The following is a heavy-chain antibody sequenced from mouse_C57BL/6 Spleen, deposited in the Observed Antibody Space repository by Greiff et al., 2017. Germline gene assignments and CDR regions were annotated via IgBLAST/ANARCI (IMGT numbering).Heavy chain of an antibody. CDR1: GYAFSSSW. V-gene: IGHV1-82*01. CDR2: IYPGDGDT. J-gene: IGHJ3*01. D-gene: IGHD1-1*01. CDR3: ARGYYGSRFAY. Sequence: QVTLKVSGPELVKPGASVKISCKASGYAFSSSWMNWVKQRPGKGLEWIGRIYPGDGDTNYNGKFKGKATLTADKSSSTAYMQLSSLTSEDSAVYFCARGYYGSRFAYWGQGTLVTVSA.